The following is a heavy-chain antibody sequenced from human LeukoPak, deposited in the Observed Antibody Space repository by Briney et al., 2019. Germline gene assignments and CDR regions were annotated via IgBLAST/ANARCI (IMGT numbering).Heavy chain of an antibody. V-gene: IGHV3-21*05. Sequence: GGSLRLSCTASGFTFSRYALNWVRQAPGKGLEWVSYISRTNEIHDADSVKGRFTISRDDTKNSLYLQMNSLRVDDTAVYYCARDDNWAFDYWGQGTLVTVSS. D-gene: IGHD1-1*01. CDR1: GFTFSRYA. CDR3: ARDDNWAFDY. J-gene: IGHJ4*02. CDR2: ISRTNEI.